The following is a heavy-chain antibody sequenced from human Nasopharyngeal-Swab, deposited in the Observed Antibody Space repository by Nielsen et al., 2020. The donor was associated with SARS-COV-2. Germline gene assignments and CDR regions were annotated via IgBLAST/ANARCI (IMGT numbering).Heavy chain of an antibody. CDR1: GYSFTSYW. J-gene: IGHJ2*01. D-gene: IGHD3-22*01. CDR2: IYPGDSDT. Sequence: GGSLRLSRKGSGYSFTSYWIGWVRQMPGKGLEWMGIIYPGDSDTRYSPSFQGQVTISADKSISTAYLQWSSLKASDTAMYYCARRLKDYNYYDSSGPDWYFDLWGRGTLVTVSS. CDR3: ARRLKDYNYYDSSGPDWYFDL. V-gene: IGHV5-51*01.